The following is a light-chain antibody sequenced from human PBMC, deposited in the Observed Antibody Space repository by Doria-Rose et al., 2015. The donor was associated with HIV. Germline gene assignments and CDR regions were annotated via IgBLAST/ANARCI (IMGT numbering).Light chain of an antibody. J-gene: IGKJ3*01. CDR3: QQYYDTPS. CDR1: QSLLYTSKNY. CDR2: WAS. V-gene: IGKV4-1*01. Sequence: EIVMTQSSESLGMSLGGRATLNCKSNQSLLYTSKNYLAWYQQKPGQPPKLLIYWASTRQSGVPARFSGSGSGTDFTLTISSLEAEDVAVYYCQQYYDTPSYGPGTTVDIK.